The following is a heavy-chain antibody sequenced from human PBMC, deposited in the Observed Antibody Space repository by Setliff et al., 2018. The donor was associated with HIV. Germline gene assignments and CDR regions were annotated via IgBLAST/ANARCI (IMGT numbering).Heavy chain of an antibody. V-gene: IGHV1-69*06. CDR2: IIPSFGAT. CDR3: ARDHYYDSSGY. Sequence: GASVKVSCKASGGTFSSYAISWVRQVSGQGFEWMGRIIPSFGATNYAQKFQGRITITADKSTDTAYMELSSLTSEDTAMYYCARDHYYDSSGYWGQGTLVTVSS. J-gene: IGHJ4*02. D-gene: IGHD3-22*01. CDR1: GGTFSSYA.